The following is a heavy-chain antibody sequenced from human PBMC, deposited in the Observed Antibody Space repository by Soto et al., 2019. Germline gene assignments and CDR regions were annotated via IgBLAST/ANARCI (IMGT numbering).Heavy chain of an antibody. CDR2: IYGSGRGI. J-gene: IGHJ4*02. Sequence: LRLSCTASGLPHSNFAMMWVRQAPGKGLECVSGIYGSGRGIEYADSVKGRFTISRDNSKNTVYLQMTDLRADDTAVYHCAKDAVYNDGLWLMDHWGQGTQVTVSS. V-gene: IGHV3-23*05. CDR3: AKDAVYNDGLWLMDH. D-gene: IGHD3-16*01. CDR1: GLPHSNFA.